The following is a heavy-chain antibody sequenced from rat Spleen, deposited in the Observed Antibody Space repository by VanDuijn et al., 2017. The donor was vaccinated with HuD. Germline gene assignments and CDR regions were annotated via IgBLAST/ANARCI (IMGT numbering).Heavy chain of an antibody. J-gene: IGHJ2*01. CDR3: ARRGLGTFDY. CDR2: ITDGGGNT. CDR1: GFTFSGYW. V-gene: IGHV5-31*01. Sequence: EVQLVESGGGLVQPGGSLQLSCVASGFTFSGYWMYWIRQAPGEGLEWVASITDGGGNTFYPDSVRGRFTISRDIAKATLYLQMNNLRSEDTAMYYCARRGLGTFDYWGQGVMVTVSS. D-gene: IGHD5-1*01.